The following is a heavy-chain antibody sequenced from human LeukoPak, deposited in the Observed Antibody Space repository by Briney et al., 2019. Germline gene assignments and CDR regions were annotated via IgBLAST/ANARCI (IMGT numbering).Heavy chain of an antibody. CDR3: ARPVRYYYGSEHWYFDL. Sequence: ASVKVSCKASGYNFISNAIQWVRQAPGQRFEWMGWIDTANGNTKYSQKFQGRVTITRDTSASTAYMELSSLRSEDTAVYYCARPVRYYYGSEHWYFDLWGRGTLVTVSS. V-gene: IGHV1-3*04. D-gene: IGHD3-10*01. CDR2: IDTANGNT. J-gene: IGHJ2*01. CDR1: GYNFISNA.